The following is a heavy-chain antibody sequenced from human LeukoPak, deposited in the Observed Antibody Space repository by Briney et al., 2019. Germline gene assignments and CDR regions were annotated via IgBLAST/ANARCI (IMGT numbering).Heavy chain of an antibody. CDR3: ARSITFGGVYYFDY. D-gene: IGHD3-16*01. CDR2: INPNSGGT. J-gene: IGHJ4*02. Sequence: ASVKVSCKASGYTFTSYDINWVRQATGQGLEWMGWINPNSGGTNYAQKFQGRVTMTRDTSISTAYMELSRLRSDDTAVYYCARSITFGGVYYFDYWGQGTLVTVSS. CDR1: GYTFTSYD. V-gene: IGHV1-2*02.